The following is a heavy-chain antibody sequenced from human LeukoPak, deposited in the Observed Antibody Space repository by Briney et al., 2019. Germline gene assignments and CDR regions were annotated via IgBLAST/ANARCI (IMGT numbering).Heavy chain of an antibody. CDR1: GLAFNNYW. CDR3: AREFYGDYVD. Sequence: GGSLRLSCAASGLAFNNYWMTWVRQAPGKGLEWVANIKQDGSEKYYVDSVKGRFTISRDNAKNSLYLQMNSLRAEDTAVYYCAREFYGDYVDWGQGTLVTVSS. V-gene: IGHV3-7*03. CDR2: IKQDGSEK. J-gene: IGHJ4*02. D-gene: IGHD4-17*01.